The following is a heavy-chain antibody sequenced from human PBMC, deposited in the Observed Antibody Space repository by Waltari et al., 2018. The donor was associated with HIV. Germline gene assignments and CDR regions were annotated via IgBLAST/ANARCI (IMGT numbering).Heavy chain of an antibody. D-gene: IGHD1-1*01. J-gene: IGHJ6*02. V-gene: IGHV3-23*01. CDR3: VKKHQYRHNWYRYYGMDI. CDR2: FSGSIGCS. CDR1: GFRFSNYG. Sequence: EVQVLESGGALVQPGGSLRLSCAASGFRFSNYGMSWVRQAPGMWLARGSTFSGSIGCSLYADYLTVRVTGSRVYANSTQYLQINSLRDEYTAVYFCVKKHQYRHNWYRYYGMDIGGQATTATVS.